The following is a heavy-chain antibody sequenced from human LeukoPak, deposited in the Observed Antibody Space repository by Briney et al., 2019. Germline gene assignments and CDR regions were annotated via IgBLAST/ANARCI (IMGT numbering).Heavy chain of an antibody. D-gene: IGHD5-18*01. V-gene: IGHV3-30*18. CDR3: AKDPSGDSFGSYGLDV. Sequence: GRSLRLSCAASGFTFSSYDMHWVRQAPGKGLEWVAVISYDGSNKYYAASVKGRFTISRDNPKNTLYLQMNSRRPEDTAVYYCAKDPSGDSFGSYGLDVWGQGTTVTVS. J-gene: IGHJ6*02. CDR1: GFTFSSYD. CDR2: ISYDGSNK.